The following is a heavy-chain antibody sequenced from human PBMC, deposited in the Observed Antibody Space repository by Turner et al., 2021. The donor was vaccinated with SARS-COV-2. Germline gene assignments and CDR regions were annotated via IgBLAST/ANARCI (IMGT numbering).Heavy chain of an antibody. Sequence: QLQLFKSAAEVKKPGASVKVACKASGYTFISYGISWVRQAPGQGLEWMGWITAYNGNTNYAQKVQGRVTMTTDRTTSTAYMELRSLRSDDTAVYYCARLGGGDRPGDYWGQGTLVTVSS. CDR2: ITAYNGNT. CDR3: ARLGGGDRPGDY. J-gene: IGHJ4*02. CDR1: GYTFISYG. D-gene: IGHD2-21*02. V-gene: IGHV1-18*01.